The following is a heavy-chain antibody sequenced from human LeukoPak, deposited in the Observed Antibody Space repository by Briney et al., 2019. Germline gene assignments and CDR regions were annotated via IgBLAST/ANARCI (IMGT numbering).Heavy chain of an antibody. J-gene: IGHJ6*02. D-gene: IGHD3-9*01. Sequence: GGSLRLSCAASGFTFSSYAMSWVRQAPGKGLEWVSVISGSGGSTYYADSVKGRFTISRDNSKNTLYLQMNSLRAEDTAVYYCAKDLSKLRYFDWPTPPPYYGMDVWGQGTTVTVSS. CDR1: GFTFSSYA. CDR3: AKDLSKLRYFDWPTPPPYYGMDV. V-gene: IGHV3-23*01. CDR2: ISGSGGST.